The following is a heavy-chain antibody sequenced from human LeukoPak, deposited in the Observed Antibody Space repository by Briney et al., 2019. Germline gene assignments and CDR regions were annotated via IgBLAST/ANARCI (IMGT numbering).Heavy chain of an antibody. V-gene: IGHV3-30*01. J-gene: IGHJ4*02. Sequence: GGSLRLSCAASGFTFSSYAMHWVRQAPGKGLEWVAVISYDGSNKYYADSVKGRFTISRDNSKNTLYLQMNSLRAEDTAVYYCARDHVGKGFDYWGQGTLVTVSS. CDR3: ARDHVGKGFDY. D-gene: IGHD4-23*01. CDR1: GFTFSSYA. CDR2: ISYDGSNK.